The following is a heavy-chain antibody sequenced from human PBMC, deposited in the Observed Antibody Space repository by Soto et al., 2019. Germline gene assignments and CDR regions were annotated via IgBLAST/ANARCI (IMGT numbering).Heavy chain of an antibody. V-gene: IGHV4-39*01. CDR3: ATLLYYDSNGSYFPSKVDV. Sequence: SETLSLTCTVSGGSISNRNYYWGWIRQPPGKGLEWIGSIYYSGSTYHNPSLKSRVTVSIDTSKNQFSLKVTSATAADAAVYYCATLLYYDSNGSYFPSKVDVWGQGTTVTVSS. D-gene: IGHD3-22*01. CDR1: GGSISNRNYY. CDR2: IYYSGST. J-gene: IGHJ6*02.